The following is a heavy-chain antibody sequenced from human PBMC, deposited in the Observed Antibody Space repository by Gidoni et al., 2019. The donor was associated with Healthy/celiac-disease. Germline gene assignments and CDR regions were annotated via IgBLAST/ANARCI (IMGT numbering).Heavy chain of an antibody. Sequence: QVQLVESGGGVVQPGRSLRLSCAASGFTFSSYGMHWVRQAPGKGLEWVAVIAYDGSNKYYADSVKGRFTISRDNSKNTLYLQMNSRRAEDTAVYYCANAYCSSTSCQAFDIWGQGTMVTVSS. CDR2: IAYDGSNK. CDR3: ANAYCSSTSCQAFDI. D-gene: IGHD2-2*01. V-gene: IGHV3-30*18. CDR1: GFTFSSYG. J-gene: IGHJ3*02.